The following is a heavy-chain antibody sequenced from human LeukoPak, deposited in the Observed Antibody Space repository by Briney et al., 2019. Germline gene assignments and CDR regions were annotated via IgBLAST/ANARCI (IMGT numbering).Heavy chain of an antibody. CDR2: INPNSGGT. CDR3: ARDHGDYDFWSGYYEYYFDY. CDR1: GYTLTGYY. Sequence: ASVKVSCKASGYTLTGYYMHWVRQAPGQGLEWMGWINPNSGGTNYAQKFQGRVTMTRDTSISTAYMELSRLRSDDTAVYYCARDHGDYDFWSGYYEYYFDYWGQGTLVTVSS. V-gene: IGHV1-2*02. J-gene: IGHJ4*02. D-gene: IGHD3-3*01.